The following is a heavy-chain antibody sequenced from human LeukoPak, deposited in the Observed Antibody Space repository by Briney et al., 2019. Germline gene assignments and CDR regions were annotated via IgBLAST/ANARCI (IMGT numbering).Heavy chain of an antibody. CDR3: ARDSPPTAYCGGDCSGAFDI. J-gene: IGHJ3*02. D-gene: IGHD2-21*02. Sequence: SETLSLTCAVYGGSFSNYYWSWIRQPPGKGLEWIGEINHSGSTNYNPSLKSRVTMSVDTSKNQFSLKLSSVTAADTAVYYCARDSPPTAYCGGDCSGAFDIWGQGTMVTVSS. V-gene: IGHV4-34*01. CDR2: INHSGST. CDR1: GGSFSNYY.